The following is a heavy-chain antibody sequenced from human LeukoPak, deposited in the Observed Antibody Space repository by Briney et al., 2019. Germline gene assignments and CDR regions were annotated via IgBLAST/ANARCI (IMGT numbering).Heavy chain of an antibody. CDR3: AKARQQLQNYFDY. D-gene: IGHD6-13*01. J-gene: IGHJ4*02. CDR2: ISGSGGST. V-gene: IGHV3-23*01. Sequence: PGGSLRLSCAASGFTFSSYGMSWVRQAPGKGLEWVSAISGSGGSTYYADSVKGRFTISRDNSKDTLYLQMNSLRAEDTAVYYCAKARQQLQNYFDYWGQGTLVTVSS. CDR1: GFTFSSYG.